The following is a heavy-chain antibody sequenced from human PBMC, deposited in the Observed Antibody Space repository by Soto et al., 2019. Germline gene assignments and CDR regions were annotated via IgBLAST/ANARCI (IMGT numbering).Heavy chain of an antibody. CDR2: ISSTGTTI. CDR1: GFSFSSYE. V-gene: IGHV3-48*03. Sequence: EVQLVESGGGLVQPGGSLRLSCAASGFSFSSYEMNWVRQAPGKGLQWLSYISSTGTTIYYADSVKGRFTISRDNPKNSLYLQMNSLRAEDTAVYYCARDDKPHTGGIWGQGTMVTVSS. CDR3: ARDDKPHTGGI. D-gene: IGHD7-27*01. J-gene: IGHJ3*02.